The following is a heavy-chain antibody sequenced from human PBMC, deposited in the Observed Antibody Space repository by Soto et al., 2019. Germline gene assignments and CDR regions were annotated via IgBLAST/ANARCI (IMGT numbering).Heavy chain of an antibody. CDR1: GGSISSGGYS. J-gene: IGHJ5*02. CDR3: ARLGAHYQSLDP. CDR2: IYHSGST. D-gene: IGHD2-2*01. Sequence: PSETLSLTCAVSGGSISSGGYSWSWIRQPPGKGLEWIGYIYHSGSTYYNPSLKSRVTISVDRSKNQFSLKLSSVTAADTAVYYCARLGAHYQSLDPWGQGTLVTVSS. V-gene: IGHV4-30-2*01.